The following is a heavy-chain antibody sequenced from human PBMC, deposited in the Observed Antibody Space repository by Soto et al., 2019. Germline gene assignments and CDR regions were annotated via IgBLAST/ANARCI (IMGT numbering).Heavy chain of an antibody. CDR3: ARGPSSHVPFYYYYGMDV. D-gene: IGHD3-10*02. CDR2: INPNSGGT. Sequence: GASVKVSCNASGFTFTGYYMHWVRQAPGEGLEWMGCINPNSGGTNYAQKFQGRVTMTRDTSISTAHTELSRLRSDDTAVYYCARGPSSHVPFYYYYGMDVWAQGTTVTVSS. CDR1: GFTFTGYY. J-gene: IGHJ6*02. V-gene: IGHV1-2*02.